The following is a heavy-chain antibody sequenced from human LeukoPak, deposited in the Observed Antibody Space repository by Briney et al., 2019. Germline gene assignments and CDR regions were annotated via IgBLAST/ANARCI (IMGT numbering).Heavy chain of an antibody. J-gene: IGHJ4*02. CDR1: GYTGTSYA. CDR2: ITPSGGT. Sequence: ASVKVSCKASGYTGTSYAIHWVRQAPGQGLEWMGWITPSGGTNYPQKFQGRVAITWDTSITTAYMDLSRLTSYDTAVYYCARDRYGDGFAHLDYWGQGALVTVSS. V-gene: IGHV1-2*02. CDR3: ARDRYGDGFAHLDY. D-gene: IGHD5-24*01.